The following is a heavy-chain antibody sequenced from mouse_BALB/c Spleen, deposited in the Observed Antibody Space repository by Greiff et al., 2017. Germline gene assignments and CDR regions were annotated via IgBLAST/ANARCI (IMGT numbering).Heavy chain of an antibody. D-gene: IGHD2-2*01. J-gene: IGHJ4*01. V-gene: IGHV7-3*02. Sequence: EVKLMESGGGLVQPGGSLRLSCATSGFTFTDYYMSWVRQPPGKALEWLGFIRNKANGYTTEYSASVKGRFTISRDNSQSILYLQMNTLRAEDSATYYCARRNYGYDEGYAMDYWGQGTSVTVSS. CDR3: ARRNYGYDEGYAMDY. CDR2: IRNKANGYTT. CDR1: GFTFTDYY.